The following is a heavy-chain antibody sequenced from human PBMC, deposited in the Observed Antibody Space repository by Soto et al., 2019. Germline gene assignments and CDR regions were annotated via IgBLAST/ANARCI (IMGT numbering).Heavy chain of an antibody. D-gene: IGHD1-26*01. J-gene: IGHJ3*02. V-gene: IGHV3-48*01. CDR3: ARWSYSAVLVGATIAFDI. CDR1: GFTFSSYS. Sequence: EVQLVESGGGLVQPGGSLRLSCAASGFTFSSYSMNWVRQAPGQGLEWVSYISSSSSTIYYADSVKGRFTIARDNAKNSLYLQMNSLRAEDTAVYYCARWSYSAVLVGATIAFDIWGQGTMVTVSS. CDR2: ISSSSSTI.